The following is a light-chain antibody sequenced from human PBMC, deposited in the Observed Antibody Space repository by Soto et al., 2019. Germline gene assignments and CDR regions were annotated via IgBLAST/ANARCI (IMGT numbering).Light chain of an antibody. Sequence: EIVLTQSPGTLSLSPGERATLSCRASRSVSVAYLAWYQQKPGQAPKLLIYGASNRATGVLDRFSVSWSGTDLTLTISRLEPEASAVYYCQQFGSSPYTFGQGTKLEIK. J-gene: IGKJ2*01. CDR3: QQFGSSPYT. CDR1: RSVSVAY. CDR2: GAS. V-gene: IGKV3-20*01.